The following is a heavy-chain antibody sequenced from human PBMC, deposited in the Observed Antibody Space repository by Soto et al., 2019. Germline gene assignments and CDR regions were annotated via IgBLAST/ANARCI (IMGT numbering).Heavy chain of an antibody. CDR1: GFTFSSYD. Sequence: GGSLRLSCAASGFTFSSYDMHWVRQATGKGLEWVSAIGTAGDTYYPGSVKGRFTISRENAKNSLYLQMNSLRAGDTAVYYCARAPFGSSTSCYGADAFDTWGQGKMVTVPS. V-gene: IGHV3-13*01. J-gene: IGHJ3*02. D-gene: IGHD2-2*01. CDR2: IGTAGDT. CDR3: ARAPFGSSTSCYGADAFDT.